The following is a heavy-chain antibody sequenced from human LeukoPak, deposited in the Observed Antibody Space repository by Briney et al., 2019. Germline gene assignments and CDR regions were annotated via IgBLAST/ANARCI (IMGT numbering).Heavy chain of an antibody. J-gene: IGHJ4*02. D-gene: IGHD6-13*01. Sequence: ASVKVSCKASGYTFTGYYMHWLRQAPGQGLDWMGWINPNSGGTNYAQKLQGRVTMTRDTSVSTAYMELNRLRSDDTAVYYCARVESIAAAGYFDYWGQGTLVTVSS. CDR3: ARVESIAAAGYFDY. CDR1: GYTFTGYY. V-gene: IGHV1-2*02. CDR2: INPNSGGT.